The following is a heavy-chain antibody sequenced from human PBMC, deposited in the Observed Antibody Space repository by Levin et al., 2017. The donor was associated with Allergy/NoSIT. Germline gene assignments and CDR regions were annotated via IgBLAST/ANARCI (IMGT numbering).Heavy chain of an antibody. CDR3: ARLDSLASTPDN. CDR1: GFTFRSYA. J-gene: IGHJ4*02. CDR2: ISGSGGST. Sequence: GGSLRLSCAASGFTFRSYAMSWVRQAPGKGLECVSGISGSGGSTFYADSVKGRFTISRDNSKNTLYLQMNSLRVEDTAVYYCARLDSLASTPDNWGQGTLVTVSS. D-gene: IGHD2-21*01. V-gene: IGHV3-23*01.